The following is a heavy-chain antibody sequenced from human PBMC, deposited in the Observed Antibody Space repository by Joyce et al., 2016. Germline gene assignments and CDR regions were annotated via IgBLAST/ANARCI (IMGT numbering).Heavy chain of an antibody. CDR2: RKQDGSEK. CDR3: AGIHWGYFDY. D-gene: IGHD3-16*01. CDR1: GFTFSSSW. J-gene: IGHJ4*02. Sequence: EVQLVESGGGLVQPGGSLRLSCAASGFTFSSSWMSWVRQAPGKGLEWVANRKQDGSEKYYVDSVKGRFTISRDNAKNSLYLQMNSLRAEDTAVYYCAGIHWGYFDYWGQGTLVTVSS. V-gene: IGHV3-7*01.